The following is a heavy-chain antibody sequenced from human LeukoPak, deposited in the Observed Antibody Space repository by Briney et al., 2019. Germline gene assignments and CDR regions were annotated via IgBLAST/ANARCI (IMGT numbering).Heavy chain of an antibody. CDR3: AKEGCIGISCYANC. V-gene: IGHV3-21*04. J-gene: IGHJ4*02. Sequence: GGSLRLSCAASGFTFSSYSMNWVRQAPGKGLEWVSSISSSSSYIFYADSVSGRFTISRDNSKNTLSLQMNSLRADDTAVYYCAKEGCIGISCYANCWGQGTLVTVSS. CDR1: GFTFSSYS. CDR2: ISSSSSYI. D-gene: IGHD2-2*01.